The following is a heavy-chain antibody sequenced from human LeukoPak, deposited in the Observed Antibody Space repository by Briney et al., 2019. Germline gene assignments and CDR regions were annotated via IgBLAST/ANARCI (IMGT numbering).Heavy chain of an antibody. CDR1: GFTFNNYA. Sequence: GGSLRLSCAASGFTFNNYAMNWVRQAPGKGLEWVSAISGSGGSTYYADSVKGRFTISRDNSKNTLYLQVNSLRAEDTAVYYCAKGEGYYDPPRYWGQGTLVTVSS. J-gene: IGHJ4*02. D-gene: IGHD3-22*01. V-gene: IGHV3-23*01. CDR3: AKGEGYYDPPRY. CDR2: ISGSGGST.